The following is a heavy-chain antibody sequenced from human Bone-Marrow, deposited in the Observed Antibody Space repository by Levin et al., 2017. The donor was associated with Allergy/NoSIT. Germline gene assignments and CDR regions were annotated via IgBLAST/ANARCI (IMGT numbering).Heavy chain of an antibody. V-gene: IGHV3-30-3*01. J-gene: IGHJ6*02. D-gene: IGHD3-22*01. CDR3: ARERRYCYGSSGLYPTYYYNYGLDV. Sequence: GGSLRLSCAASGFTFSTFTMHWVRQTPGAGLEWVAFISDDGANTFYADSFKGRFTISRDNSQNALYLHMVSLRAEDTAVYYCARERRYCYGSSGLYPTYYYNYGLDVWGQERAVTVSS. CDR1: GFTFSTFT. CDR2: ISDDGANT.